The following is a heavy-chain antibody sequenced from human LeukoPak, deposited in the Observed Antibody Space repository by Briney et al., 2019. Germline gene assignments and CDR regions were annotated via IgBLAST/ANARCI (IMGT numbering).Heavy chain of an antibody. CDR2: IIPILGIA. CDR1: GYTFTSYY. J-gene: IGHJ3*02. D-gene: IGHD2-15*01. CDR3: ARDEVVVAATPPAFDI. Sequence: ASVKVSCKASGYTFTSYYMHWVRQAPGQGLEWMGRIIPILGIANYAQKFQGRVTITADKSTSTAYMELSSLRSEDTAVYYCARDEVVVAATPPAFDIWGQGTMVTVSS. V-gene: IGHV1-69*04.